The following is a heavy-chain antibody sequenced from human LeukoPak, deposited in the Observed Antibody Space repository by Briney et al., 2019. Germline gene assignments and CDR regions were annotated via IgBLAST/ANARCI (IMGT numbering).Heavy chain of an antibody. J-gene: IGHJ2*01. CDR2: IYSSGNT. V-gene: IGHV4-39*07. CDR1: GVSISSGSNY. Sequence: SETLSLTCSVSGVSISSGSNYWGWIRQPPGKTLEWIGSIYSSGNTYYNPSLKSRVIILIDTAKNHFSLNLSSVTAADTAVYYCARVYYSSSYDYWYFDLWGRGTLVTVSS. CDR3: ARVYYSSSYDYWYFDL. D-gene: IGHD6-13*01.